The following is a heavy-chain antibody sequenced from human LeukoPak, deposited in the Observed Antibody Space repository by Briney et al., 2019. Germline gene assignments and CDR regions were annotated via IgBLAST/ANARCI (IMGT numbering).Heavy chain of an antibody. CDR1: GVTLSDYY. V-gene: IGHV3-72*01. J-gene: IGHJ6*02. CDR2: TRNKANSYTP. CDR3: ARERRTSYHYYYYGMDV. Sequence: GGSLRLSCAGSGVTLSDYYINWGRQASGEGLEWVGRTRNKANSYTPDYAASVKGRFTISRDESKNSLYLQMNSLKTENTAVYYCARERRTSYHYYYYGMDVWGQGTTVTVSS. D-gene: IGHD2-2*01.